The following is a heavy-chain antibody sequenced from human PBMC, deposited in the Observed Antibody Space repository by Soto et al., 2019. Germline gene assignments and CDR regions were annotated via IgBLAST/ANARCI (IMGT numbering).Heavy chain of an antibody. CDR3: HSSRWYETRFRPNYYYGMDV. D-gene: IGHD6-13*01. Sequence: PSETLSLTGTVSGGSISSGGYYWSWIRQHPGKGLEWIGYIYYSGSTYYNPSLKSRVTISEDTSKNQCSLKLSSVPAADTAVYYCHSSRWYETRFRPNYYYGMDVWGQGTTVTVSS. CDR2: IYYSGST. CDR1: GGSISSGGYY. V-gene: IGHV4-31*03. J-gene: IGHJ6*02.